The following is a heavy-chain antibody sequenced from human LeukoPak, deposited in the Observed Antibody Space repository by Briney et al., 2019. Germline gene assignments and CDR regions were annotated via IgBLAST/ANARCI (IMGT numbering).Heavy chain of an antibody. D-gene: IGHD4-17*01. J-gene: IGHJ6*02. CDR1: GGSFSGYY. V-gene: IGHV4-34*01. CDR2: INHSGST. Sequence: SETLSLTCAVYGGSFSGYYWSWIRQPPGKGLEWIGEINHSGSTNYNPSLKSRVTISVDTSKNQFSLKLSSVTAADTAVYYCGRGGTLRYYYYGMDVWGQGTTVTVSS. CDR3: GRGGTLRYYYYGMDV.